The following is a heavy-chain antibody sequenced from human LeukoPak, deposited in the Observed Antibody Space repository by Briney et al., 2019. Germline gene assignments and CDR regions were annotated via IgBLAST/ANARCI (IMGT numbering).Heavy chain of an antibody. CDR3: ARRRKVGATRYWFDP. Sequence: SETLSLTCTVSGGSISGYWWSWIRQSAGKGLEWIGSIYYSGSTYYNPSLKSRVTISVDTSKNQFSLKLSSVTAADTAVYYCARRRKVGATRYWFDPWGQGTLVTVSS. D-gene: IGHD1-26*01. J-gene: IGHJ5*02. CDR1: GGSISGYW. CDR2: IYYSGST. V-gene: IGHV4-59*05.